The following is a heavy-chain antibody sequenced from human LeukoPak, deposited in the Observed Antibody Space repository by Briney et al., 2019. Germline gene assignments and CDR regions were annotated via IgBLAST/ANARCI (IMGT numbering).Heavy chain of an antibody. CDR3: QELLLFNY. CDR1: GFTFTDAW. Sequence: GGSLRLSCTASGFTFTDAWMSWVRQAPGKGLEWVGRIKSKTDGGITDYAAPVKGRFTISRDDSKNTLYLQMNSLKTEDTAVYYCQELLLFNYWGQGTLVTVSS. D-gene: IGHD1-7*01. CDR2: IKSKTDGGIT. J-gene: IGHJ4*02. V-gene: IGHV3-15*01.